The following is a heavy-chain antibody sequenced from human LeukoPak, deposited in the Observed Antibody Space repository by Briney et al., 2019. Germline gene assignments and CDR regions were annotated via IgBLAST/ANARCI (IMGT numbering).Heavy chain of an antibody. J-gene: IGHJ4*02. CDR3: AKDQTVAGTYDS. CDR2: IKQDATEK. D-gene: IGHD6-19*01. Sequence: GGSLRLSCAASGFTFSSYSMNWVRQAPGKGLEWVANIKQDATEKNYVDSVKGRFTISRDKSENTLHLQMNSLRAEDTAIYYCAKDQTVAGTYDSWGRGTLVIVSS. V-gene: IGHV3-7*03. CDR1: GFTFSSYS.